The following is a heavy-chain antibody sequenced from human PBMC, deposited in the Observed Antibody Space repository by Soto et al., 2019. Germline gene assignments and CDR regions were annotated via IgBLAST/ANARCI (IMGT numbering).Heavy chain of an antibody. CDR3: ASAIKGITIFGVVYYFDY. CDR2: ISGSGGST. J-gene: IGHJ4*02. CDR1: GFTFSSYA. Sequence: EVQLLESGGGLVQPGGSLRLSCAASGFTFSSYAMSWVRQAPGKGLEWVSAISGSGGSTYYADSVKGRFTTSRDNSKNTLYLQMNSLRAEDTAVYYCASAIKGITIFGVVYYFDYWGQGTLVTVSS. V-gene: IGHV3-23*01. D-gene: IGHD3-3*01.